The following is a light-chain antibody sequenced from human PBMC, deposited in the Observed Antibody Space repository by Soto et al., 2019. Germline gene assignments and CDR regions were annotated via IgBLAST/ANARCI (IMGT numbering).Light chain of an antibody. J-gene: IGKJ1*01. CDR2: LGS. CDR3: MQALQTPWT. Sequence: DIVMTQSPLSLPVTPEEPASISCRSSQSLLHSNGYTYLDWYLQKPGQSPHLLIYLGSNRASGVPDRFSGSGSGTDFTLKISRVEAEDVGVYYCMQALQTPWTFGQGTKVEIK. CDR1: QSLLHSNGYTY. V-gene: IGKV2-28*01.